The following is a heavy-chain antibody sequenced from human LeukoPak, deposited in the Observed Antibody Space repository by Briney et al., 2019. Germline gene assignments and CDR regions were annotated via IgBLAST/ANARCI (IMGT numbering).Heavy chain of an antibody. D-gene: IGHD3-3*01. Sequence: PGGSLRLSCAASGFTFSSYAMSWVRQAPGKGLEWVSVIYSDYRTYYADSVKGRFTISRDNSKNTLYLQMNSLRAEDTAVYYCARYESTRYYYYMDVWGKGTTVTVSS. CDR3: ARYESTRYYYYMDV. V-gene: IGHV3-23*03. CDR1: GFTFSSYA. J-gene: IGHJ6*03. CDR2: IYSDYRT.